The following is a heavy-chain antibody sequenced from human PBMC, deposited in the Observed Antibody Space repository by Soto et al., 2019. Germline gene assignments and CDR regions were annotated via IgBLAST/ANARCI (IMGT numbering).Heavy chain of an antibody. V-gene: IGHV3-66*04. CDR1: GSTVSSNY. Sequence: EVKLVESGGGLGQPGGSLRLSCAASGSTVSSNYMSWVRQAPGKGLEWVSVIYSGGSAYYADSVKGRFTISRDNSKNTLYLQMNSLRAEDTAVYYCARHGYSYGGGYFDYWGQGTLVTVSS. D-gene: IGHD5-18*01. CDR2: IYSGGSA. CDR3: ARHGYSYGGGYFDY. J-gene: IGHJ4*02.